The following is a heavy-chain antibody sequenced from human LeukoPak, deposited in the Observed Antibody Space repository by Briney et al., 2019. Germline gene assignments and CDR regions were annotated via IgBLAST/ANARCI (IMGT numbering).Heavy chain of an antibody. CDR3: ARVETYYYDSSGYPYFDY. V-gene: IGHV4-31*11. Sequence: PSETLSLTCAVYGGSFSGNYWSWIRQHPGKGLEWIGYIYYSGSTYYNPSLKSRVSISIDTSKNQFSLKLSSVTAADTAVYYCARVETYYYDSSGYPYFDYWGQGTLVTVSS. CDR2: IYYSGST. D-gene: IGHD3-22*01. CDR1: GGSFSGNY. J-gene: IGHJ4*02.